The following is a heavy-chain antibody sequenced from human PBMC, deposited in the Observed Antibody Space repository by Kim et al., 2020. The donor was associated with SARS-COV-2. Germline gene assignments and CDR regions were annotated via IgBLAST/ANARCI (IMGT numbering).Heavy chain of an antibody. V-gene: IGHV3-21*01. J-gene: IGHJ4*02. CDR3: ARSVAAAGKLLDY. D-gene: IGHD6-13*01. Sequence: YADSVKGRFTISRDNAKNSLYLQMNSLRAEDTAVYYCARSVAAAGKLLDYWGQGTLVTVSS.